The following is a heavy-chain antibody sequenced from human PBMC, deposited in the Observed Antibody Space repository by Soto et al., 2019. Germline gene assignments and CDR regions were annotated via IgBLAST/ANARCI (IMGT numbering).Heavy chain of an antibody. Sequence: EVQLLESGGGLVQPGGSLRLSCAASGFTFSSYAMSWVRQAPGKGLEWVSAISGSGGSTYYADSVKGRFTISRDNSKNTPYLQMNSLRAEDTAVYYCAKGTAAGWDYFDYWGQGTLVTVSS. CDR1: GFTFSSYA. J-gene: IGHJ4*02. V-gene: IGHV3-23*01. CDR3: AKGTAAGWDYFDY. D-gene: IGHD6-25*01. CDR2: ISGSGGST.